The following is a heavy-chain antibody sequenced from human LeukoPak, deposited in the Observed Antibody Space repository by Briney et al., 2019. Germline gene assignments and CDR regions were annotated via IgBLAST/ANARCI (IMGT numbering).Heavy chain of an antibody. Sequence: GGSLRLSCAASGFTFSSYSMDWVRQAPGKGLEWVSSIISSSTYIYYADSVRGRFTISRDNAKNSLYLQMNSLRAEDTAVYYCARVYRNEEGFWTPNNYMDVWGKGTTVTVSS. CDR1: GFTFSSYS. CDR3: ARVYRNEEGFWTPNNYMDV. V-gene: IGHV3-21*01. D-gene: IGHD3/OR15-3a*01. CDR2: IISSSTYI. J-gene: IGHJ6*03.